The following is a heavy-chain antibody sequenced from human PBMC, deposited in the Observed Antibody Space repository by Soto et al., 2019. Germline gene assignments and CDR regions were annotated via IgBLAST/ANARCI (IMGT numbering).Heavy chain of an antibody. D-gene: IGHD2-8*01. CDR1: GGSISSYY. Sequence: SETLSLTGNVSGGSISSYYWSWIRQPAGKGLEWIGRIYTSGSTNYNPSLKSRVTMSVDTSKNQFSLKLSSVTAADTAVYYCAINRLNLHCTNGLCPNRSPFAPWVQGTLVTVPA. CDR2: IYTSGST. V-gene: IGHV4-4*07. CDR3: AINRLNLHCTNGLCPNRSPFAP. J-gene: IGHJ5*02.